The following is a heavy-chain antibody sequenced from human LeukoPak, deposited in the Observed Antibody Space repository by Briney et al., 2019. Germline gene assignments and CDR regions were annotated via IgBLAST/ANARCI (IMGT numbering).Heavy chain of an antibody. CDR3: ARAGDSSGYEYYFDY. D-gene: IGHD3-22*01. V-gene: IGHV4-31*03. Sequence: SETLSLTCTVSGGSISSGGYYWSWIRQHPGKGLEWIGYIYTSGSTDYNPSLKSRVTMTVDKSTNQFSLKLSSVTAADTAVYYCARAGDSSGYEYYFDYWGQGTLVTVSS. CDR1: GGSISSGGYY. J-gene: IGHJ4*02. CDR2: IYTSGST.